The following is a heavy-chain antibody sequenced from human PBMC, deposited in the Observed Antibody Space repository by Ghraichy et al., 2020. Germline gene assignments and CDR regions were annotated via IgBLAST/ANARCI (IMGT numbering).Heavy chain of an antibody. J-gene: IGHJ4*02. CDR2: ISGSGGST. Sequence: GESLNISCAASGFTFSSYAMSWVRQAPGKGLEWVSAISGSGGSTYYADSVKGRFTISRDNSKNTLYLQMNSLRAEDTAVYYCAKEEQLTGTFDYWGQGTLVTVSS. V-gene: IGHV3-23*01. D-gene: IGHD7-27*01. CDR3: AKEEQLTGTFDY. CDR1: GFTFSSYA.